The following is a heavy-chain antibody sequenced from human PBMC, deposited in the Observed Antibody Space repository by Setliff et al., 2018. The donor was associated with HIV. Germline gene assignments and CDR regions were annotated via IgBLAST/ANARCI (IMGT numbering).Heavy chain of an antibody. V-gene: IGHV1-18*01. Sequence: ASVKVSCKASGYSFTRYDVTWVRQAPGQGLEWTGGISGHNGDTKYPQKFQGRVTMTTDTSTNTAYMELRSLTSDDTAVYYCARDGFRAGYSSGWSDYWGQGTLVTVSS. J-gene: IGHJ4*02. CDR2: ISGHNGDT. D-gene: IGHD6-19*01. CDR3: ARDGFRAGYSSGWSDY. CDR1: GYSFTRYD.